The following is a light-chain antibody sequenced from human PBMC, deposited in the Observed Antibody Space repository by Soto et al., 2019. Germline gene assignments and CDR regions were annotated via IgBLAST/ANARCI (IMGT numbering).Light chain of an antibody. CDR3: QQYGSSGT. Sequence: EIVLTQSPGTLSLSPGQRATLSCRSSQSVSNNYLAWCQQKPVQAPRLLIYGASNRATGIPDRFSGSGSGTDFTLTISRLEPEDFAVYYCQQYGSSGTFGQGTKVDIK. CDR1: QSVSNNY. J-gene: IGKJ1*01. CDR2: GAS. V-gene: IGKV3-20*01.